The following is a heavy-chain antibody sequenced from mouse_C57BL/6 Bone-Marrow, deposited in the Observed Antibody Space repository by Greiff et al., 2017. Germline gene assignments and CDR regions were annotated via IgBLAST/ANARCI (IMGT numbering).Heavy chain of an antibody. J-gene: IGHJ2*01. D-gene: IGHD1-1*01. CDR1: GFNIKDDY. Sequence: VQLQQSGAELVRPGASVKLSCTASGFNIKDDYMHWVKQRPEQGLEWIGWIDPENGDSEYASKFHGKGTITADTASYTAYLQLSSLTSVDTAVNYCLLATVVPYYFDYWGQGTTLTVSS. CDR2: IDPENGDS. V-gene: IGHV14-4*01. CDR3: LLATVVPYYFDY.